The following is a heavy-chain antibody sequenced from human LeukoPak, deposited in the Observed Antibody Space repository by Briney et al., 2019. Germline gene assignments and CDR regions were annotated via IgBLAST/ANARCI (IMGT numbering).Heavy chain of an antibody. CDR2: ISSSSSYI. CDR3: ARDPTTVTNLDWFDP. CDR1: GFTFSSYS. J-gene: IGHJ5*02. D-gene: IGHD4-17*01. V-gene: IGHV3-21*01. Sequence: GGSLRLSCAASGFTFSSYSMNWVRQAPGRGLEWVSSISSSSSYIYYADSVKGRFTISRDNAKNSLYLQMNSLRAEDTAVYYCARDPTTVTNLDWFDPWGQGTLVTVSS.